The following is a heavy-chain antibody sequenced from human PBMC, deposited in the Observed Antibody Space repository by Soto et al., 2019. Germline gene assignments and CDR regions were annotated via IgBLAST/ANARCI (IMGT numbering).Heavy chain of an antibody. CDR3: ARWPQPRYTADPYAVDV. CDR2: IVPSLDTT. Sequence: QVHLVQSGTAVKKPGSSVKVSCKASGGTFSSSGFSWVRQAPGQGLEWMGMIVPSLDTTHYAQKFQARVTITADEVTSTGYMELRSLRSEDTAVYYCARWPQPRYTADPYAVDVWGQGTRVIVS. J-gene: IGHJ6*02. V-gene: IGHV1-69*11. CDR1: GGTFSSSG. D-gene: IGHD3-16*02.